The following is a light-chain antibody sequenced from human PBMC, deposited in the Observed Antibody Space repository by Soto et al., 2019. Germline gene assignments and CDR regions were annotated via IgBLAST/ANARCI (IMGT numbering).Light chain of an antibody. J-gene: IGKJ5*01. CDR1: QSVSNSY. Sequence: GEKPTLSGRSSQSVSNSYLAWYQQKPGQAPRLLMYGASNRATGIPDRFSGSGSETAFTLALRRLEPEDSAVYYCQQSCTTPITFGQGTQVEIK. CDR2: GAS. CDR3: QQSCTTPIT. V-gene: IGKV3-20*01.